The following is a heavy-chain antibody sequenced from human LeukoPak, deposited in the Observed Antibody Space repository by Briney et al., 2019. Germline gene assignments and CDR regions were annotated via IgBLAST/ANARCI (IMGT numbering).Heavy chain of an antibody. D-gene: IGHD2-21*01. CDR2: IYTSGST. CDR3: ARIQGEIVVMSAAMGP. V-gene: IGHV4-61*02. Sequence: PSQTLSLTCTVSGGSISSGSYYWSWLRQPAGKGLEWIGRIYTSGSTNYNPSLKSRVTISVDTSKNQFSLKLSSVTAADTAVYYCARIQGEIVVMSAAMGPWGRGTLVTVSS. CDR1: GGSISSGSYY. J-gene: IGHJ5*02.